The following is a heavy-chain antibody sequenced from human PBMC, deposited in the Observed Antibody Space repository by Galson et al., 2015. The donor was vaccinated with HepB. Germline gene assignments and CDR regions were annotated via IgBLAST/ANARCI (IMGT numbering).Heavy chain of an antibody. D-gene: IGHD1-1*01. CDR2: MSGDTTST. CDR3: TRHRLFLPQQGCFNP. J-gene: IGHJ5*02. Sequence: SLRLSCAASGFTFSDYAMSWVRQAPGKWLEWVSAMSGDTTSTYYADSVKGRFTISRDTSKNTVSLQMNSLRAEDTAVYYCTRHRLFLPQQGCFNPWGQGTLVTVSS. V-gene: IGHV3-23*01. CDR1: GFTFSDYA.